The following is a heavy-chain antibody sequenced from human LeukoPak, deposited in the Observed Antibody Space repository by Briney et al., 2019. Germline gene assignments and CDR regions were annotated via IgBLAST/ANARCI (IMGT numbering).Heavy chain of an antibody. J-gene: IGHJ2*01. D-gene: IGHD3-22*01. V-gene: IGHV1-18*01. CDR3: ARVGGYYPSHWYFDL. CDR2: ISAYNGNT. CDR1: GYTFTSYG. Sequence: GASVKVSCKASGYTFTSYGISWVRQAPGQGLEWMGWISAYNGNTNYAQKLQGRVTMTTDTSTSTAYMELRNLRSDDTAVYYCARVGGYYPSHWYFDLWGRGTLVTVSS.